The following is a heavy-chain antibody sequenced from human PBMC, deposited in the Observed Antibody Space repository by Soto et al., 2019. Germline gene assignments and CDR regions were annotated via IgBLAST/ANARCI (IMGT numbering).Heavy chain of an antibody. CDR2: IYYSGST. D-gene: IGHD2-21*02. Sequence: SETLSLTCTVSGGSISSSSYYWGWIRQPPGKGLEWIGSIYYSGSTDYNPSLKSRVTISVDTSKNQFSLKLSSVTAADTAVYYCASSYCCGDCYKNWFDPWGQGTLVTVSS. CDR3: ASSYCCGDCYKNWFDP. J-gene: IGHJ5*02. CDR1: GGSISSSSYY. V-gene: IGHV4-39*01.